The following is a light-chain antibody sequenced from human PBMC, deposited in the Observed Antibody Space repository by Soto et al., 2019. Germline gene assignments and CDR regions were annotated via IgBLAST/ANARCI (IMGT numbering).Light chain of an antibody. J-gene: IGLJ1*01. Sequence: QSVLTQPASVSGSPGQSITISCTGTSSDVGGYNYVSWYQQHPGKAPKFMIYDVSNRPSGVSNRFSGSKSGNTASLTISGLELEDEADYYCSSYTASNTRQIVFGTGTKVTVL. CDR2: DVS. CDR1: SSDVGGYNY. CDR3: SSYTASNTRQIV. V-gene: IGLV2-14*01.